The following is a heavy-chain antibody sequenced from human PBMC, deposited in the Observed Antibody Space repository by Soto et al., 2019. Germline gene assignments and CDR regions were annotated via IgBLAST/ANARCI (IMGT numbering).Heavy chain of an antibody. CDR1: GFSISSGFY. J-gene: IGHJ4*02. CDR3: ARGMNPQDY. Sequence: SETLSLTCNVSGFSISSGFYWGWVRQPPGKGLAWIGGIYHSGTTYFNPSLKSRVTMAIDTSKNQFSLSLASVAAADTAMYYCARGMNPQDYWGQGTLVTVSS. D-gene: IGHD6-13*01. CDR2: IYHSGTT. V-gene: IGHV4-38-2*02.